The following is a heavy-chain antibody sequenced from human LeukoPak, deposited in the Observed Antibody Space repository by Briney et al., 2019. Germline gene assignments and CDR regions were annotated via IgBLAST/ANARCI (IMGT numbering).Heavy chain of an antibody. J-gene: IGHJ4*02. D-gene: IGHD3-16*02. V-gene: IGHV4-34*01. CDR1: GGSFSGYY. Sequence: SETLSLTCAVYGGSFSGYYWSWIRQPPGKGLEGIGEINHSGSTNYNPSPKSRVTISVDTSKNKFSLKLSSVTAADTAVYYCARGSRYDYVWGSYREHNLDYWGQGTLVTVSS. CDR2: INHSGST. CDR3: ARGSRYDYVWGSYREHNLDY.